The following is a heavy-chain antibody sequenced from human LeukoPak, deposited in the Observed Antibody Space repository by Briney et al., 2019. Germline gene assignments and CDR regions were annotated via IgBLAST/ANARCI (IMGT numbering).Heavy chain of an antibody. J-gene: IGHJ5*02. Sequence: SETLSLTCTVSGGSISSYYWSWIRQPPGKGLEWIGYIYYSGSTNYNPSLKSRVTISVDTSKNQFSLKLSSVTAADTAVYYCARTHYYDSSGDNWFDPWGQGTLVTVSS. D-gene: IGHD3-22*01. V-gene: IGHV4-59*01. CDR2: IYYSGST. CDR3: ARTHYYDSSGDNWFDP. CDR1: GGSISSYY.